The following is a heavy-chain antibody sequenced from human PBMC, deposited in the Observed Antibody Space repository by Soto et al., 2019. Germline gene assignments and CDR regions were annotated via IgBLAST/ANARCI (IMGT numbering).Heavy chain of an antibody. CDR3: AKDMYSSHHYGMDV. V-gene: IGHV3-9*01. CDR2: ISWNSGSI. Sequence: GGSLRLSCAASGFTFDDYAMHWVRQAPGKGLEWVSGISWNSGSIGYADSVKGRFTISRDNDKNSLYLQMNSLRAEDTALYYCAKDMYSSHHYGMDVWGQGITVTVSS. J-gene: IGHJ6*02. D-gene: IGHD6-19*01. CDR1: GFTFDDYA.